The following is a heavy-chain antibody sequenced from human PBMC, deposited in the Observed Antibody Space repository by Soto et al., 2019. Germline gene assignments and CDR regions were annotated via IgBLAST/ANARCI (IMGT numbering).Heavy chain of an antibody. CDR2: INHIGIT. V-gene: IGHV4-34*01. Sequence: QVQLQQWGAGLLKPSETLSLTCAVYGGSFINHYWSWIRQPPGKGLEWIGEINHIGITNYNPSRKSRVTLSVDTFKKQFSLKLSSVAAADTAVYYCARGDILIGSRNWFDPWGQGTLVTVSS. D-gene: IGHD3-9*01. CDR1: GGSFINHY. J-gene: IGHJ5*02. CDR3: ARGDILIGSRNWFDP.